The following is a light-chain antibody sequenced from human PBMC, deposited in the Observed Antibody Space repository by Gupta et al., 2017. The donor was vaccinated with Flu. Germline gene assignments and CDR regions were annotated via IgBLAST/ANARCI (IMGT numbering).Light chain of an antibody. CDR1: NLGSKS. Sequence: SFVLTQPPSMSVAPGQPARIPCWGTNLGSKSVHWYQQKPAQAPAVLVFDDRERRAGTPERGSGSNSGNTATLSISRVEAGEEAAYYCQLWEGGSDNTGVFGGGTKLAVL. J-gene: IGLJ3*02. CDR3: QLWEGGSDNTGV. CDR2: DDR. V-gene: IGLV3-21*02.